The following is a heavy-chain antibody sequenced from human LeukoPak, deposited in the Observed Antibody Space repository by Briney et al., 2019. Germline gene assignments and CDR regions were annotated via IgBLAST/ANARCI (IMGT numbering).Heavy chain of an antibody. Sequence: SETLSLTCTVSGYSISGGYYWGWIRQPPGKGLEWIGSIYHSGSTYYNPSLKSRVTISVDTSKNQFSLKLSSVTAADTAVYYCARDRGSYYFDYWGQGTLVTVSS. CDR1: GYSISGGYY. J-gene: IGHJ4*02. D-gene: IGHD1-26*01. CDR2: IYHSGST. CDR3: ARDRGSYYFDY. V-gene: IGHV4-38-2*02.